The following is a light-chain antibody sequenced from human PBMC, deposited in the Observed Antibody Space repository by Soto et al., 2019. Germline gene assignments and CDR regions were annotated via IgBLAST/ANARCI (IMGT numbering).Light chain of an antibody. J-gene: IGKJ5*01. CDR2: AAS. CDR1: RGISSY. Sequence: IQLTQSPSSLSASVGDRITLTCRASRGISSYLAWYQQKPGKAPKLLIYAASTLQGGVPSRFSGSGSGTDFTLTITSLQPEDFATYYCQQLKSYPLTFGQGTRLEIK. V-gene: IGKV1-9*01. CDR3: QQLKSYPLT.